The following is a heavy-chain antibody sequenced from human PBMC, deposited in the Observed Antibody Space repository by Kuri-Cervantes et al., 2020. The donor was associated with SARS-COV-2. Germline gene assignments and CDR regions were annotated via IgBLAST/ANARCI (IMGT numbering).Heavy chain of an antibody. V-gene: IGHV3-21*01. J-gene: IGHJ4*02. CDR2: ISSSSSYI. D-gene: IGHD1-26*01. CDR3: ARDQSGSYYFGYFDY. Sequence: GESLKISCAASGFTFSSYSMNWVRQAPGKGLQWVSSISSSSSYIYYADSVKGRFTISRDNAKNSLYLQMSSLRAEDTAVYYCARDQSGSYYFGYFDYWGQGTLVTVSS. CDR1: GFTFSSYS.